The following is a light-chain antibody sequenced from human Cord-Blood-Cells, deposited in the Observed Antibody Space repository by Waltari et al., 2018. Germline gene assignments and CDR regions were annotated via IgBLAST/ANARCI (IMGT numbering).Light chain of an antibody. CDR2: CNS. V-gene: IGLV1-40*01. CDR3: QSYDSSLRV. J-gene: IGLJ2*01. Sequence: QSVLTQPPSVSGAPGQRVTISCTGSSSNIGAGYDVHWYQQLPGTAPKPLIYCNSNRPSGVPDRCSGSKSGTSASLAITGLQAEDEADYYCQSYDSSLRVFGGGTKLTVL. CDR1: SSNIGAGYD.